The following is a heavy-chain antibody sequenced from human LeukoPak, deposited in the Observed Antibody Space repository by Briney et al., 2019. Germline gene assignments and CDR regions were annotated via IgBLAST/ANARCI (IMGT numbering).Heavy chain of an antibody. D-gene: IGHD2-2*01. J-gene: IGHJ6*04. V-gene: IGHV3-73*01. CDR2: IRSKANSYAT. CDR3: ATRLCSIAACRASSYKCMDD. CDR1: GFTFSGSA. Sequence: GGSLRLSCAASGFTFSGSAMHWVRQASGKGLEWVGRIRSKANSYATAYAASVKGRFTISRDNAKNSVHLQMNSLRAEDTAVYYCATRLCSIAACRASSYKCMDDWGKGTTVTVSS.